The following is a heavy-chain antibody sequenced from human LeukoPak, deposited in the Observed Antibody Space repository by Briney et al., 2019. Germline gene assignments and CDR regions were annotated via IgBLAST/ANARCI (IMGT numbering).Heavy chain of an antibody. J-gene: IGHJ4*02. CDR2: ISWNSGSI. D-gene: IGHD2-15*01. CDR3: AKGAMVAKGYFDY. CDR1: GFTFDDYA. Sequence: GGSLRLSCAASGFTFDDYAMHWVRQAPGKGLELVSGISWNSGSIGYADSVKGRFTISRDNAKNSLYLQMNSLRAEDTALYYCAKGAMVAKGYFDYWGQGTLVTVSS. V-gene: IGHV3-9*01.